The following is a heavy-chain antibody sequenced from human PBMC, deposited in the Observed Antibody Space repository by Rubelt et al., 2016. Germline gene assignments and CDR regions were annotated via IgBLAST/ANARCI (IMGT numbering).Heavy chain of an antibody. J-gene: IGHJ4*02. CDR2: ISGSGGTT. V-gene: IGHV3-23*01. CDR3: AKVGGIAVSDRFDY. D-gene: IGHD6-19*01. Sequence: TSYAMSWVRQAPGKGLEWVSGISGSGGTTYYADSVKGRFTIPRDNSKNTLYLEMNSLRAEDTAAYYCAKVGGIAVSDRFDYWGQGTLVTVSS. CDR1: TSYA.